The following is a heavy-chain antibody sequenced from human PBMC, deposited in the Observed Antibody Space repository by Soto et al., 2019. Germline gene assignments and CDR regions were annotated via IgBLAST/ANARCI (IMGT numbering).Heavy chain of an antibody. J-gene: IGHJ4*02. Sequence: GGSLRLSCAASGFTFSSYAMHWVRQAPGKGLEWVAVISYDGSNKYYADSVKGRFTISRDNSKNTLYLQMNSLRAEDTAVYYCARDARRDGYKGGVYYFDYWGQGTLVTVSS. V-gene: IGHV3-30-3*01. CDR3: ARDARRDGYKGGVYYFDY. D-gene: IGHD5-12*01. CDR1: GFTFSSYA. CDR2: ISYDGSNK.